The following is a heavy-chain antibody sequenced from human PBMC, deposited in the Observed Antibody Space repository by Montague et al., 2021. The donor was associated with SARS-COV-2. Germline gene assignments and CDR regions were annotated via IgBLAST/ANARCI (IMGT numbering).Heavy chain of an antibody. CDR1: GGPISGSGDY. V-gene: IGHV4-39*01. CDR2: VYYSGNT. D-gene: IGHD5-18*01. CDR3: ARREYSYGWGG. Sequence: SETLSLTCTVTGGPISGSGDYWGWIRQSPGKGLEWIASVYYSGNTYYSPSLKSRLTISVDTSKNQFSLKLNPVTAADTALYYCARREYSYGWGGWGQGTQVTVSS. J-gene: IGHJ4*02.